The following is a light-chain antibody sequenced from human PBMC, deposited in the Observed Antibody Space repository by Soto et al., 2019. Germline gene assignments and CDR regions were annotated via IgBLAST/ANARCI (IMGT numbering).Light chain of an antibody. CDR2: AAS. Sequence: DIQMTQSPSSLSASVGDRVTITGRASQGISNYLAWYQQKPGKVPKLLIYAASTLQSGVPSRFSGSGSGTDFTLTISSLQPEDVATCYCQKYNSAPSLTFGGGTKVEIK. V-gene: IGKV1-27*01. J-gene: IGKJ4*01. CDR3: QKYNSAPSLT. CDR1: QGISNY.